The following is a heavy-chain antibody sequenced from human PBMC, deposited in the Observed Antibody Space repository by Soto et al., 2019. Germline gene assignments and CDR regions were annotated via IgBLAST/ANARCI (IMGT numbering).Heavy chain of an antibody. CDR3: VRRRTAFDY. V-gene: IGHV2-5*02. J-gene: IGHJ4*02. CDR1: GFSLTTSGVG. Sequence: QITLKESGPTLVKPTQTLTLTCTFSGFSLTTSGVGVGWIRQPPGKTLDWLALIYWDGDERYSPSLQSRLTITKDTSKNPVVLTMTNMDPVDTATYYCVRRRTAFDYWGQGTLVTVSS. CDR2: IYWDGDE.